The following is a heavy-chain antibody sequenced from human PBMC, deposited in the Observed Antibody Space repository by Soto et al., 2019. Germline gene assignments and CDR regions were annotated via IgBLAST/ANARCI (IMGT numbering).Heavy chain of an antibody. CDR3: AKEPEVGATTSVYYYYGMDV. CDR2: ISYDGSNK. D-gene: IGHD1-26*01. J-gene: IGHJ6*02. CDR1: GFTFSSYG. V-gene: IGHV3-30*18. Sequence: GGSLRLSCAASGFTFSSYGMHWVRQAPGKGLEWVAVISYDGSNKYYADSVKGRFTISRDNSKNTLYLQMNSLRAEDTAVYYCAKEPEVGATTSVYYYYGMDVWGQGTTVTVSS.